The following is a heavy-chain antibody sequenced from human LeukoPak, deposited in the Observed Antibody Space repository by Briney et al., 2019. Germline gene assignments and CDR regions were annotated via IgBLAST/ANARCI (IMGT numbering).Heavy chain of an antibody. CDR1: GYTLTELS. D-gene: IGHD6-19*01. CDR2: FDPEDGET. J-gene: IGHJ5*02. Sequence: ASVKVSCKVSGYTLTELSIHWVRQAPGKGLEWMGGFDPEDGETIYAQKFQGRVTMTEDTSTDTAYMELSSLRSEDTAVYYCATHPREIIAVAGRSEWGWFDPWGQGTLVTVSS. CDR3: ATHPREIIAVAGRSEWGWFDP. V-gene: IGHV1-24*01.